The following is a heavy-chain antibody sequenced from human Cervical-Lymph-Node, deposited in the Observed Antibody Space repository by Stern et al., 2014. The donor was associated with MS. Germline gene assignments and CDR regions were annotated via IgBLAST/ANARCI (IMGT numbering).Heavy chain of an antibody. V-gene: IGHV1-69*01. D-gene: IGHD2-2*02. CDR3: ARDGRHTYTYALDV. CDR1: GGTFNVYA. CDR2: IIPILGTA. J-gene: IGHJ6*02. Sequence: QVQLVQSGAEVKKPGSSVKISCKASGGTFNVYAINWLRQAPGQGLEWMGGIIPILGTANYAQKCQGRVTITADESTRTTAMQLSSLRSNDTAVYYCARDGRHTYTYALDVWGQGTTVTVSS.